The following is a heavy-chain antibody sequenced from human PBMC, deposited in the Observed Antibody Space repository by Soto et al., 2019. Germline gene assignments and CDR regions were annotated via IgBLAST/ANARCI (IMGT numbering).Heavy chain of an antibody. CDR2: IYYGGTT. D-gene: IGHD6-13*01. V-gene: IGHV3-53*01. CDR3: AREAAGFDV. J-gene: IGHJ3*01. CDR1: GFSVSGDH. Sequence: GGSLRLSCAASGFSVSGDHMSWVRQAPGKGLEWVSVIYYGGTTYYADSVQGRFTISRDNSKNTLYLQMNDLRADDTAVYYCAREAAGFDVWGQGTMVTVSS.